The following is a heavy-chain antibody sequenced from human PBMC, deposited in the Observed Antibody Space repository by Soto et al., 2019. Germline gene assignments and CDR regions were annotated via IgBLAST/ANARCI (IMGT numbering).Heavy chain of an antibody. CDR3: ARVYCSGGGCYGIDY. CDR2: ISPSGGST. Sequence: QVQLVQSGAEVKKPGASVKVSCKASGYTFTSYYMHWVRQAPGQGLEWMGIISPSGGSTTYAQKVHGGVRRTREASTRTVYMERSSLRSEETAVYYCARVYCSGGGCYGIDYWGQGTLVTVSS. J-gene: IGHJ4*02. V-gene: IGHV1-46*01. D-gene: IGHD2-15*01. CDR1: GYTFTSYY.